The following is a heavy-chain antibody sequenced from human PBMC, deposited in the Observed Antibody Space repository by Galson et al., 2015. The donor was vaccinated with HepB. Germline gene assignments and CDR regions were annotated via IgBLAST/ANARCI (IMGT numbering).Heavy chain of an antibody. CDR1: ADSVSSNSAA. Sequence: CAIPADSVSSNSAAWNWIRQSPSRGLEWLGRTYYRSKWYNNYAVSVKSRISINPDTSKQQFSLQLNSVTPDDTAVYYCARVRGGTFDYWGQGTLVTVSS. V-gene: IGHV6-1*01. CDR2: TYYRSKWYN. J-gene: IGHJ4*02. CDR3: ARVRGGTFDY. D-gene: IGHD1-1*01.